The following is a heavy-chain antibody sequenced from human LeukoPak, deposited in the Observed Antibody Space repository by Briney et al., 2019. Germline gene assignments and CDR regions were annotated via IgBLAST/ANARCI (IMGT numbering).Heavy chain of an antibody. D-gene: IGHD6-19*01. CDR3: AREAGTGDY. J-gene: IGHJ4*02. CDR1: GFTFSSYA. V-gene: IGHV3-64*01. CDR2: ISSNGGST. Sequence: GGSLRLSCAASGFTFSSYAMHWVRQAPGKGLEYVSAISSNGGSTYYANSVKGRFTISRDNSKNTLYLQMGSLRAEDTAVYYCAREAGTGDYWGQGTLVTVSS.